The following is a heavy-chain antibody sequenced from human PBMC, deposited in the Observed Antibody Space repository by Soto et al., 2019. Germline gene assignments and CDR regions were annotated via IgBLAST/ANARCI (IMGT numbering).Heavy chain of an antibody. CDR1: GGSISSYY. CDR2: IYYSGST. Sequence: PSETLSLTCTVSGGSISSYYWSWIRQPPGKGLEWIGYIYYSGSTNYNPSLKSRVTISVDTSKNQFSLKLSSVTAADTAVYYCASLWYNEPNDYWGQGTLVTVSS. J-gene: IGHJ4*02. V-gene: IGHV4-59*01. CDR3: ASLWYNEPNDY. D-gene: IGHD1-20*01.